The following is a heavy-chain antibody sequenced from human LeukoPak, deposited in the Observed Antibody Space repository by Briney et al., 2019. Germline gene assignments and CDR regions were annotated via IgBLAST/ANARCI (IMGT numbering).Heavy chain of an antibody. CDR2: INHSGST. V-gene: IGHV4-34*01. Sequence: SETLSLTCAVYGGSFSGYYWSWIRQPPGKGLEWIGEINHSGSTNYNPSLKSRVTISADTSKNQFSLKLSSVTAADTAVYYCARGLGYSGYDQYYYYYMDVWGKGTTVTVSS. J-gene: IGHJ6*03. CDR3: ARGLGYSGYDQYYYYYMDV. CDR1: GGSFSGYY. D-gene: IGHD5-12*01.